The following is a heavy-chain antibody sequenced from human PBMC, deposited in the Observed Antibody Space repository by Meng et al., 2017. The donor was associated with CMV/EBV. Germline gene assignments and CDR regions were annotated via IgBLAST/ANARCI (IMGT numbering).Heavy chain of an antibody. D-gene: IGHD4-17*01. CDR1: GFSLSTSGVG. J-gene: IGHJ4*02. CDR2: IYWDDDK. Sequence: QITSEESGPTLVNPPQTRTLTCAFFGFSLSTSGVGVGCIRQPPGKALEWLELIYWDDDKRYSPSLKSRLTITKDTSKNQVVLTMTNMDPVDTATYYCARGGLRGFDYWGQGTLVTVSS. V-gene: IGHV2-5*02. CDR3: ARGGLRGFDY.